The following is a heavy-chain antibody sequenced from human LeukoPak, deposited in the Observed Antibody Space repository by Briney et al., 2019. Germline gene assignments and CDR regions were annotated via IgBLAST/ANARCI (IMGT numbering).Heavy chain of an antibody. D-gene: IGHD3-10*01. CDR3: AKDSGNMVRGVIRSFDY. Sequence: GRSLRLSCAASGFTFSSYAMHWVRQAPGKGLEWVAVISYDGSNKYYADSVKGRFTISRDNSKNTLYLQMNSLRAEDTAVYYCAKDSGNMVRGVIRSFDYWGQGTLVTVSS. CDR1: GFTFSSYA. V-gene: IGHV3-30*04. J-gene: IGHJ4*02. CDR2: ISYDGSNK.